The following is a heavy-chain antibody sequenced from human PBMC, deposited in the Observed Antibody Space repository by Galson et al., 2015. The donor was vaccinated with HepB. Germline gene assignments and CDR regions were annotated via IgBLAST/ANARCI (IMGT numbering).Heavy chain of an antibody. Sequence: SLRLSCAASGFTFSSYVMSWVRQAPGKGLEWVSGFSGSGGSTYYADSVQGRFTISRDNSKNTLYLQMNSLRAEDTAVYYCAKVRSVTMNRGVITNNWFDPWGRGTLVTVSS. CDR2: FSGSGGST. J-gene: IGHJ5*02. CDR1: GFTFSSYV. D-gene: IGHD3-10*01. CDR3: AKVRSVTMNRGVITNNWFDP. V-gene: IGHV3-23*01.